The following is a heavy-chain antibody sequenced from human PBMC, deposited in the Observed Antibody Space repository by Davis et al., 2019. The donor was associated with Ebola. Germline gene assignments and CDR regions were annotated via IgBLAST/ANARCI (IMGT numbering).Heavy chain of an antibody. V-gene: IGHV3-30*03. D-gene: IGHD3-10*01. J-gene: IGHJ6*02. CDR1: GFTFSSYS. Sequence: GESLKISCAASGFTFSSYSMNWVRQAPGKGLEWVAVISYDGSNKYYADSVKGRFTISRDNSKNTLYLQMNSLRAEDTAVYYCARDRVGYDYYGMDVWGQGTTVIVSS. CDR2: ISYDGSNK. CDR3: ARDRVGYDYYGMDV.